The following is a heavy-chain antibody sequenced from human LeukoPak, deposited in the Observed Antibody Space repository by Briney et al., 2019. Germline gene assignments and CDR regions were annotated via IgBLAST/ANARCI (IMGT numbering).Heavy chain of an antibody. CDR2: ISAYNGNT. V-gene: IGHV1-18*04. D-gene: IGHD1-14*01. J-gene: IGHJ4*02. CDR1: GYTFTGYY. Sequence: GASVKVSCKASGYTFTGYYMHWVRQAPGQGLEWMGWISAYNGNTNYAQKLQGRVTMTTDTSTSTAYMELRSLRSDDTAVYYCARDDTGGLYYFDYWGQGTLVTVSS. CDR3: ARDDTGGLYYFDY.